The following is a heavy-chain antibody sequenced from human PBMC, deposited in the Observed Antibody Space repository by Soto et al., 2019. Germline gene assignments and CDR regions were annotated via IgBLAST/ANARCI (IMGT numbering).Heavy chain of an antibody. CDR1: GFTFSSYA. CDR2: ISYDGSNK. V-gene: IGHV3-30-3*01. D-gene: IGHD4-4*01. J-gene: IGHJ6*02. Sequence: QVQLVESGGGVVQPGRSLRLSCAASGFTFSSYAMHWVRQAPGKGLEWVAVISYDGSNKYYADSVKGRFTISRDNSKNTLYLQMNSLRAEDTAVYYCARDASPSARPVRVTYYYYGMDVWGQGTTVTVSS. CDR3: ARDASPSARPVRVTYYYYGMDV.